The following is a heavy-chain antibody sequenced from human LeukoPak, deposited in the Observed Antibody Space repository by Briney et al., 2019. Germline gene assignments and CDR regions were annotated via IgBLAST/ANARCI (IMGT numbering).Heavy chain of an antibody. CDR2: IYYSGRT. V-gene: IGHV4-39*07. Sequence: SETLSLTCSVSGGSISSSRYYWGWIRQPPWKGLEWIGSIYYSGRTYYNPSLKSRVTISVDTSKNQFSLRLSSVTAADTAVYYCAREGYYDSSASGAFDIWGQGTMVTVSS. CDR1: GGSISSSRYY. CDR3: AREGYYDSSASGAFDI. J-gene: IGHJ3*02. D-gene: IGHD3-22*01.